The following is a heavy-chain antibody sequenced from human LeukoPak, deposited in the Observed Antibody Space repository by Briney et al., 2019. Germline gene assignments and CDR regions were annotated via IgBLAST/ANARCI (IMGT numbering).Heavy chain of an antibody. CDR3: ARGQPGLLWFGEGYNWFDP. Sequence: SETLSLTCTVSGGSISSYYWSWIRQPPGKGPEWIGYIYYSGSTNYNPSLKSRVTISVDTSKNQFSLKLSSVSAADTAVYYCARGQPGLLWFGEGYNWFDPWGQGTLVTVSS. CDR1: GGSISSYY. D-gene: IGHD3-10*01. V-gene: IGHV4-59*01. CDR2: IYYSGST. J-gene: IGHJ5*02.